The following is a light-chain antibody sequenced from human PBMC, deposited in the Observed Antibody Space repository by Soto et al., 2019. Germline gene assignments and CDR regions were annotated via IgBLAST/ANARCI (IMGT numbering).Light chain of an antibody. CDR1: QDIRTY. Sequence: DIQMTQSPSSLSASVGDRVTITCRASQDIRTYLAWYQQKPGKVPKLLISAASTLQPRVPSRFSGSGSGTDFTLNISSLQPEDVATYYCQKYNGAPLTFGGGTKVEIK. J-gene: IGKJ4*01. CDR3: QKYNGAPLT. V-gene: IGKV1-27*01. CDR2: AAS.